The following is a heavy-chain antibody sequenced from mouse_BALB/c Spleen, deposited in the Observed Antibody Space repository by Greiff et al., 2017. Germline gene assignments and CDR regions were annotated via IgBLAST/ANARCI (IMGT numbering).Heavy chain of an antibody. J-gene: IGHJ4*01. V-gene: IGHV1-5*01. Sequence: VQLQQPGAELVKPGASVKMSCKASGYTFTSYNMHWVKQTPGQGLEWIGAIYPGNSDTSYNQKFKGKAKLTAVTSTSTAYMELSSLTNEDSAVYYCTRTDSYYAMDYWGQGTSVTVSS. CDR3: TRTDSYYAMDY. CDR1: GYTFTSYN. CDR2: IYPGNSDT.